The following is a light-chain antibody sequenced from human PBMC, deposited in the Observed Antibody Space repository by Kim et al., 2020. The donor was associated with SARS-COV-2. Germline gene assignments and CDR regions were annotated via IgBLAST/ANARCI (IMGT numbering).Light chain of an antibody. Sequence: NFMLTQPHSVSESPGKTVTISCTRSSGSIASNYVQWYQQRPGSSPTTVIYEDNQRPSGVPDRFSGSIDSSSNSASLTISGLKTEDEADYYCQSYDSITPVVFGGGTQLTVL. CDR1: SGSIASNY. J-gene: IGLJ2*01. CDR3: QSYDSITPVV. CDR2: EDN. V-gene: IGLV6-57*01.